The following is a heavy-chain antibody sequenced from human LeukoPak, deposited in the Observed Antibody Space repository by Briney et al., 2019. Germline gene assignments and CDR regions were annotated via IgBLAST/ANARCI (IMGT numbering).Heavy chain of an antibody. V-gene: IGHV3-7*01. Sequence: GGSLRLSCAASGFIFSSYWMNWVRQAPGKGLEWVANIKQEGSEKYYVDSVKGRFTISRDNAKNSLYLQMDSLRAEDTAVYYCARKVYHRFDYWGQGTLVTVSS. D-gene: IGHD2-2*01. J-gene: IGHJ4*02. CDR3: ARKVYHRFDY. CDR2: IKQEGSEK. CDR1: GFIFSSYW.